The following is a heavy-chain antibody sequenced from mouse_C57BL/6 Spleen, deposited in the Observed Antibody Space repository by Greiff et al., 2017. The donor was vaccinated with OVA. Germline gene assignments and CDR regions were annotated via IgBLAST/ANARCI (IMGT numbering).Heavy chain of an antibody. CDR1: GYAFSSYW. Sequence: VHLVESGAELVKPGASVKISCKASGYAFSSYWMNWVKQRPGKGLEWIGQIYPGDGDTNYNGKFKGKATLTADKSSSTAYMQLSSLTSEDSAVYFCARPLDSSGQAWFAYWGQGTLVTVSA. J-gene: IGHJ3*01. D-gene: IGHD3-2*02. CDR3: ARPLDSSGQAWFAY. CDR2: IYPGDGDT. V-gene: IGHV1-80*01.